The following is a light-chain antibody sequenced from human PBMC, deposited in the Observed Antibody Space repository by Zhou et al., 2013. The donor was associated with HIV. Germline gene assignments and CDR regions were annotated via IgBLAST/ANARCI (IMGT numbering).Light chain of an antibody. CDR2: KAS. Sequence: DIQMTQSPATLSASVGDRVTITCRASQSISTWLAWYQQKPGKVPKLLIYKASSLESGVPSRFSGSGSGTEFTLTISGLQPEDFATYYCQQSHFTFGPGTKVDFK. J-gene: IGKJ3*01. CDR3: QQSHFT. CDR1: QSISTW. V-gene: IGKV1-5*03.